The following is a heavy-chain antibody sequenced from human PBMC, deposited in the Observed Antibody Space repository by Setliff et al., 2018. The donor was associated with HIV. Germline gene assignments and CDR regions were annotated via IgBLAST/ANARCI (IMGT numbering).Heavy chain of an antibody. J-gene: IGHJ4*02. Sequence: PSETLSLTCTVSGDPLSRSSNHWGWIRQPPGKGLEWIGNTYYSGSTYYNPSLKSRVTISVDTSKNQFSLKMTSVTAADTAVYYCARDPHYYDSSGHYSWFYFDFWGQGTLVTVS. CDR2: TYYSGST. CDR1: GDPLSRSSNH. V-gene: IGHV4-39*07. CDR3: ARDPHYYDSSGHYSWFYFDF. D-gene: IGHD3-22*01.